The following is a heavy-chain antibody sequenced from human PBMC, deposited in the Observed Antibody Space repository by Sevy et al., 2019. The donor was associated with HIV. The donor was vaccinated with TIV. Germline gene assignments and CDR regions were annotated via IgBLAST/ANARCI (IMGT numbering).Heavy chain of an antibody. Sequence: GGSLRLSCAASGFNFDDHAMHWVRLVPGKGLEWVSEINWRGDEVNYVDSVKGRFIISRDNAKNSLSLQMRSLRVEDTALYYCGKAVSARLDSHLGFIDSWGPGTLVTVSS. CDR2: INWRGDEV. J-gene: IGHJ4*02. V-gene: IGHV3-9*01. CDR3: GKAVSARLDSHLGFIDS. CDR1: GFNFDDHA. D-gene: IGHD2-21*01.